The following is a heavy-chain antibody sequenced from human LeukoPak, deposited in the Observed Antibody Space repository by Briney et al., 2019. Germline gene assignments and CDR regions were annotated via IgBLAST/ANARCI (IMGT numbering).Heavy chain of an antibody. Sequence: SETLSLTCAVYGGSFSGYYWSWIRQPPGKGLGWIGEINHSGSTNHNPSLKSRVTISVDTSKNQFSLKLSSVTAADTAVYYCARGLSLVGATNDYWGQGTLVTVSS. CDR1: GGSFSGYY. J-gene: IGHJ4*02. D-gene: IGHD1-26*01. CDR3: ARGLSLVGATNDY. CDR2: INHSGST. V-gene: IGHV4-34*01.